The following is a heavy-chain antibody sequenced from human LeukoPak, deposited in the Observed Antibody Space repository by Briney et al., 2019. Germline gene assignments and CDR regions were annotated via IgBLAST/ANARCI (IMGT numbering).Heavy chain of an antibody. CDR3: ARAVQVTTGGLFDY. CDR2: INPNSGGT. J-gene: IGHJ4*02. CDR1: GYTFTGYY. Sequence: GASVKVSCKASGYTFTGYYMHWVRQAPGQGLEWMGWINPNSGGTNYAQKFQGRVTMTRDTSISTAYMELSRLRSEDTAVYYCARAVQVTTGGLFDYWGQGTLVTVSS. V-gene: IGHV1-2*02. D-gene: IGHD4-17*01.